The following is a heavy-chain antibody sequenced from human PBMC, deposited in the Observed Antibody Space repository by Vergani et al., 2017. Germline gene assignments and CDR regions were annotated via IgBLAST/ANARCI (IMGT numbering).Heavy chain of an antibody. J-gene: IGHJ5*02. CDR3: ARGVGVAGVNWFDP. V-gene: IGHV1-8*01. CDR1: GYTLTELS. Sequence: QVQLVQSGAEVKKPGASVKVSCKVSGYTLTELSMHWVRQAPGKGLEWMGWMNPNSGNTGYAQKFQGRVTMTRNTSISTAYMELSSLRSEDTAVYYCARGVGVAGVNWFDPWGQGTLVTVSS. CDR2: MNPNSGNT. D-gene: IGHD6-19*01.